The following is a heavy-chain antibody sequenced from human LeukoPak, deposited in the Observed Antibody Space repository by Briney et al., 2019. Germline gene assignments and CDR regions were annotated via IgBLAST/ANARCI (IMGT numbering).Heavy chain of an antibody. J-gene: IGHJ4*02. Sequence: SQTLSLTCAISGDSVSSDSAAWNWIRQSPSRGLEWLGSTYYRCKWYYDYAVSVKSRIILNPDTSKNQFSLQLNSVTPEDTAVYYCARKIAAAGKGNFDYWGQGTLVTVSS. CDR3: ARKIAAAGKGNFDY. CDR2: TYYRCKWYY. V-gene: IGHV6-1*01. CDR1: GDSVSSDSAA. D-gene: IGHD6-13*01.